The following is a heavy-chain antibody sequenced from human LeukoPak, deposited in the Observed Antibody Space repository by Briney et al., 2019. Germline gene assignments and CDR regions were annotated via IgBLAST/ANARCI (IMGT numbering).Heavy chain of an antibody. Sequence: SVKVSCKASGGTFSSYAISWVRQAPGQGLEWMGRIIPIFGIANYAQKFQGRVTITADKSTSTAYMELSSLRSEDTAVYYCARDGDTGLGFDYWGQGTLVTVSS. CDR1: GGTFSSYA. D-gene: IGHD5-18*01. V-gene: IGHV1-69*04. CDR2: IIPIFGIA. CDR3: ARDGDTGLGFDY. J-gene: IGHJ4*02.